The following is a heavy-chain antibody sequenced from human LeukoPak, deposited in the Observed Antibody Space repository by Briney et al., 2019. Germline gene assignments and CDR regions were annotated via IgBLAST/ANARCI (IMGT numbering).Heavy chain of an antibody. J-gene: IGHJ4*02. D-gene: IGHD6-19*01. V-gene: IGHV4-34*01. CDR2: INHSGST. Sequence: SETLSLTCAAYGGSFSGYYWSWIRQPPGKGLEWIGEINHSGSTNYNPSLKSRVTISVDTSKNQFSLKLSSVTAADTAVYYCARGDFGPYSSGWYDYWGQGTLVTVSS. CDR3: ARGDFGPYSSGWYDY. CDR1: GGSFSGYY.